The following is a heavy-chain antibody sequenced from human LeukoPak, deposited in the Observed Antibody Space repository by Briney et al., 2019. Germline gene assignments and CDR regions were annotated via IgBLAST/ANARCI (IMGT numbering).Heavy chain of an antibody. CDR1: GGSISSSSYY. D-gene: IGHD3-3*01. CDR3: ARSVHGFWSGSFDY. V-gene: IGHV4-39*07. CDR2: IYYSGST. Sequence: PSETLSLTCTVSGGSISSSSYYWGWIRQPPGKGLEWIVSIYYSGSTYYNPSLKSRVTISVDTSKNQFSLKLSSVTAADTAVYYCARSVHGFWSGSFDYWGQGTLVTVSS. J-gene: IGHJ4*02.